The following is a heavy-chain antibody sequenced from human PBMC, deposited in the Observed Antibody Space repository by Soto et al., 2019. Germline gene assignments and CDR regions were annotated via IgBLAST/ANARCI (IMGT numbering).Heavy chain of an antibody. CDR1: GFIFSSYW. V-gene: IGHV3-7*03. J-gene: IGHJ6*02. CDR2: IKQDGSEK. CDR3: ARYGSGWYYYYYGMDV. D-gene: IGHD6-19*01. Sequence: GGSLRLSCAASGFIFSSYWMSWVRQAPGKGLEWVANIKQDGSEKYYVDSVKGRFTISRDNAKNSLYLQMNSLRAEDTAVYYCARYGSGWYYYYYGMDVWGQGTTVTVSS.